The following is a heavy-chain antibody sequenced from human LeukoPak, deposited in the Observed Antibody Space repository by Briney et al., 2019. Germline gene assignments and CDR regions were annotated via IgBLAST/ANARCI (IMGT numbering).Heavy chain of an antibody. CDR2: IYYSGST. J-gene: IGHJ5*02. CDR1: GGSISSYY. D-gene: IGHD2-15*01. Sequence: KPSETLSLTCTVSGGSISSYYWSWIRQPPGKGLEWIGYIYYSGSTNYNPSLKSRVTISVDRSKNQFSLKLSSVTAADTAVYYCARDGPNCSGGSCYSIGWFDPWGQGTLVTVSS. CDR3: ARDGPNCSGGSCYSIGWFDP. V-gene: IGHV4-59*12.